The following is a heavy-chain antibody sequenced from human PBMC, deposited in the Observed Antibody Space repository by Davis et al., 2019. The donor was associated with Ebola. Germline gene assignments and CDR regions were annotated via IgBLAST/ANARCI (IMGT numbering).Heavy chain of an antibody. J-gene: IGHJ2*01. D-gene: IGHD3-3*01. CDR1: GFSFYRYG. Sequence: PGGSLRLSCVASGFSFYRYGMHWVRQAPGTRLEWVAVVGDDGTVTYYRDSVKGRFTVSRDNSKNTAYLQMNSLRAEDTAVYYCAKTYTIFGVVLNWYFDLWGRGTLVTVSS. V-gene: IGHV3-30*18. CDR3: AKTYTIFGVVLNWYFDL. CDR2: VGDDGTVT.